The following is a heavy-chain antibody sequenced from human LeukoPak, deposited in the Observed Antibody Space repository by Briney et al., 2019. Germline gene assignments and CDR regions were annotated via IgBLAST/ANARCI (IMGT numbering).Heavy chain of an antibody. V-gene: IGHV1-2*02. D-gene: IGHD4-17*01. Sequence: GASVKVSCKASGYTFTGYYMHWVRQAPGQGLEWMGWINPNSGGTNYAQKFQGRVTMTRDTSTSTAYMELSSLRSEDTAVYYCASQSTVTPRTAFDIWGQGTMVTVSS. CDR2: INPNSGGT. J-gene: IGHJ3*02. CDR3: ASQSTVTPRTAFDI. CDR1: GYTFTGYY.